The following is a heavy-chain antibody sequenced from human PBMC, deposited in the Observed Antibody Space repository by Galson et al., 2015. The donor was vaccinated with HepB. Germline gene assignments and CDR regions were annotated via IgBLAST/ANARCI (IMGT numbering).Heavy chain of an antibody. Sequence: SLRLSCAASGFTFSSYGMHWVRQAPGKGLEWVAVISYDGSNKYYADSVKGRFTISRDNSKNTLYLQMNSLRAEDTAVYYCAKDPQFGSPYFDYWGQGTLVTVSS. CDR3: AKDPQFGSPYFDY. D-gene: IGHD3-16*01. J-gene: IGHJ4*02. CDR2: ISYDGSNK. V-gene: IGHV3-30*18. CDR1: GFTFSSYG.